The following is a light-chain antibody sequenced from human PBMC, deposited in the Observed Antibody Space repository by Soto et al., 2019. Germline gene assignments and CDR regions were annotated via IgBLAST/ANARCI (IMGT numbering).Light chain of an antibody. J-gene: IGKJ4*01. CDR1: QRVSSSY. Sequence: EIVLTQSPGTLSLSPGERAALSCRASQRVSSSYLAWYQQKPGQAHRLLIYGASSRATDIPDRFSGSGSGTDFTLTMSRLEPEDFAVYYCQQYGSSPLTFGGGTTVEIK. V-gene: IGKV3-20*01. CDR3: QQYGSSPLT. CDR2: GAS.